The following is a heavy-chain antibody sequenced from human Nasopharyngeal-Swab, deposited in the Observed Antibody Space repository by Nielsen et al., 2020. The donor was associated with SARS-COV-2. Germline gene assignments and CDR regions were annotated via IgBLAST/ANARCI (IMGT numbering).Heavy chain of an antibody. Sequence: SLKISCAASGFSFDDYAMHWVRQPPGKGLEWVSRISWNSGNKHYADSVKGRFTIFRDNAKNSLYLQMNSLRTEDTALYYCAKDTETGEGIYLWEGGMDVWGQGTTVTVSS. CDR1: GFSFDDYA. V-gene: IGHV3-9*01. CDR2: ISWNSGNK. J-gene: IGHJ6*02. D-gene: IGHD5-18*01. CDR3: AKDTETGEGIYLWEGGMDV.